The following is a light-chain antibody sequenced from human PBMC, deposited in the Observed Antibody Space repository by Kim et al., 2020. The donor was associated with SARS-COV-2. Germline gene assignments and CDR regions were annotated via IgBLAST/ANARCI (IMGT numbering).Light chain of an antibody. Sequence: LSPGERATLSCRASQGVSGSYLAWYQQKLGQAPRLLIYGASSRATGFPDRFSGSGSGTDFTLTISRVEPEDFAVYYCQQYVSSPYTFGQGTKLEI. CDR2: GAS. V-gene: IGKV3-20*01. CDR1: QGVSGSY. J-gene: IGKJ2*01. CDR3: QQYVSSPYT.